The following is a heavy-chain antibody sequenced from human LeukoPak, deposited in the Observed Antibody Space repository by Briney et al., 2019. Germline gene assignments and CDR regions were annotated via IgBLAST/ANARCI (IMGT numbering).Heavy chain of an antibody. CDR2: IYYSGST. Sequence: SQTLSLTCTVSGGSISSGDYYGSWIRQPPGKGLEWIGYIYYSGSTFYNPSVKSRLIISVDTSKNQFSLKLSSVTASDTAVYYCARYHPQQGAIWGQGTMVTVSS. V-gene: IGHV4-30-4*08. CDR3: ARYHPQQGAI. CDR1: GGSISSGDYY. J-gene: IGHJ3*02.